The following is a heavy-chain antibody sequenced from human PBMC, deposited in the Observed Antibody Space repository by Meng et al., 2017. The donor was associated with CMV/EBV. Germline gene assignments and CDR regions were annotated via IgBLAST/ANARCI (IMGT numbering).Heavy chain of an antibody. CDR2: INHSGST. Sequence: VQLQQWADGLFKPSETLSLTCAVYGGSFSGYYWSWIRQPPGKGLEWIGEINHSGSTNYNPSLKSRVTISVDTSKNQFSLKLSSVTAADTAVYYCARGGIAAAGPFDYWGQGTLVTVSS. J-gene: IGHJ4*02. CDR3: ARGGIAAAGPFDY. CDR1: GGSFSGYY. V-gene: IGHV4-34*01. D-gene: IGHD6-13*01.